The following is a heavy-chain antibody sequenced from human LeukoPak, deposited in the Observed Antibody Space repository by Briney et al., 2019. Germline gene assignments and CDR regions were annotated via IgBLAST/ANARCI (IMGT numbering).Heavy chain of an antibody. J-gene: IGHJ4*02. V-gene: IGHV1-2*02. D-gene: IGHD2-15*01. CDR2: INPNRGGT. CDR1: GYTFTGYY. Sequence: ASVKVSCKASGYTFTGYYMHWVRQAPGQGLEWMGWINPNRGGTNYAQKFQGRVTMTRDTSISTAYMELRRLRSDDTAVYYCARQVVARDYYFDYWGQGTLVTVSS. CDR3: ARQVVARDYYFDY.